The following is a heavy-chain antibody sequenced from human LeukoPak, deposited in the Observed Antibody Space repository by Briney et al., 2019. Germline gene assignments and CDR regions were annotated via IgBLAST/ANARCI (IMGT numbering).Heavy chain of an antibody. J-gene: IGHJ4*02. D-gene: IGHD2-21*02. CDR1: GYMFTGYY. Sequence: AASVKVSCTASGYMFTGYYMHWVRQAPGQGLEWMGWINPNSGGTNYAQKFQGRVTMTRDTSISTAYMELSSLRSDDTADYYCARGYCSGDCFTLFDYWGQGTLVTVSS. CDR2: INPNSGGT. V-gene: IGHV1-2*02. CDR3: ARGYCSGDCFTLFDY.